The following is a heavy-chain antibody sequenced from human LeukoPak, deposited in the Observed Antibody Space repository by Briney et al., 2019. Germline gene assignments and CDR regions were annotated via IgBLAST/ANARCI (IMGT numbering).Heavy chain of an antibody. D-gene: IGHD6-13*01. Sequence: SETLSLTCTVSGGSISSSSYYWGWIRQPPGKGLEWIGSIYYSGSTYYNPSLKSRVTISIDTSKNQFSLKLSSVTAADTAVYYCARAPGVAAAGFNWFDPWGQGTLVTVSS. CDR3: ARAPGVAAAGFNWFDP. J-gene: IGHJ5*02. CDR1: GGSISSSSYY. CDR2: IYYSGST. V-gene: IGHV4-39*01.